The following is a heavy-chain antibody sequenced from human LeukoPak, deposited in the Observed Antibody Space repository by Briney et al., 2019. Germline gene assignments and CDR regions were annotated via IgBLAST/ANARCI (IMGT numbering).Heavy chain of an antibody. Sequence: PGGSLRLSCAASGFTFSSYSMNWVRQAPGKGLEWVSYISSSSSTIYYADSVKGRFTISRDNAKNSLYLQMNSLRAEDTAVYYCARGRTIFGVEPDVDAFDIWGQGTMVTVSS. CDR3: ARGRTIFGVEPDVDAFDI. J-gene: IGHJ3*02. D-gene: IGHD3-3*01. CDR1: GFTFSSYS. CDR2: ISSSSSTI. V-gene: IGHV3-48*01.